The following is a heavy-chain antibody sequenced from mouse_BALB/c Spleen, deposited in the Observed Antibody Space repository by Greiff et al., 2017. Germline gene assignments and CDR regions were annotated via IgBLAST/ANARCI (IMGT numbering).Heavy chain of an antibody. J-gene: IGHJ4*01. D-gene: IGHD3-1*01. CDR3: NAGHLWLRYAMDY. V-gene: IGHV14-4*02. Sequence: EVQLQQSGAELVRSGASVKLSCTASGFNIKDYYMHWVKQRPEQGLEWIGWIDPENGDTEYAPKFQGKATMTADTSSNTAYLQLSSLTSEDTAVYCCNAGHLWLRYAMDYWGQGTSVTVSS. CDR2: IDPENGDT. CDR1: GFNIKDYY.